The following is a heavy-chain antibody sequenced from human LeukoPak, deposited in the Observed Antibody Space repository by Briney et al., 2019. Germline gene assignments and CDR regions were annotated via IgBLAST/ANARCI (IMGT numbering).Heavy chain of an antibody. CDR3: ARDTYYYDSSGFPPGMDV. CDR2: ISYDGSNK. D-gene: IGHD3-22*01. J-gene: IGHJ6*02. Sequence: GGSLRLSCAASGFTFSSYAMPWVRQAPGKGLEWVAVISYDGSNKYYADSVKGRFTISRDNSKNTLYLQMNSLRAEDTAVYYCARDTYYYDSSGFPPGMDVWGQGTTVTVSS. CDR1: GFTFSSYA. V-gene: IGHV3-30-3*01.